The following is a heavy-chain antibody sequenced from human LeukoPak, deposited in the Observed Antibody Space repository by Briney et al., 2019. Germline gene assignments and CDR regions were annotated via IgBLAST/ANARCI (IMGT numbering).Heavy chain of an antibody. J-gene: IGHJ4*02. CDR2: VLDSVRT. CDR3: ATFKRGSIYGYFDF. D-gene: IGHD5-18*01. V-gene: IGHV4-59*11. Sequence: SETLSLTCTVSGGSITSHYWSWIRQPPGKGLEWIAYVLDSVRTKDNPSLQSRLTLSADTSKNQFSLRLSSVTAADTAVYYCATFKRGSIYGYFDFWGQGIKVTVSS. CDR1: GGSITSHY.